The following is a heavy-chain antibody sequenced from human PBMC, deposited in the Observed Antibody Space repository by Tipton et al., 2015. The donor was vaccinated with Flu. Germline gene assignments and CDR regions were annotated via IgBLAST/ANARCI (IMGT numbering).Heavy chain of an antibody. J-gene: IGHJ3*02. CDR3: AAHCSGGSCSHAFDI. V-gene: IGHV4-34*01. CDR1: GGSFSSHY. D-gene: IGHD2-15*01. Sequence: TLSLTCAVYGGSFSSHYWSWIRQPPGKGLEWIGEINPSGSTNYNPSLKSRVTISGDTSKNQVSLKLSSVTAADTAVYYCAAHCSGGSCSHAFDIWGQGTMVTDSS. CDR2: INPSGST.